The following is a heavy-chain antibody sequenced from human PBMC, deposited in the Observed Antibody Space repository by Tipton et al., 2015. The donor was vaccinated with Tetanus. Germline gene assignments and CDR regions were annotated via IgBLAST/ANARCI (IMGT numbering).Heavy chain of an antibody. CDR1: GDSISSGGYY. D-gene: IGHD5-24*01. CDR3: AGYRVGWGGRGY. V-gene: IGHV4-61*08. J-gene: IGHJ4*02. CDR2: TYDSGRI. Sequence: TLSLTCTVSGDSISSGGYYWSWIRQPPGKGLEWLGHTYDSGRINHNPSLKSRVTISVDASRNQFSLTLNSVTAADTAVYFCAGYRVGWGGRGYWGQGTLVTVSS.